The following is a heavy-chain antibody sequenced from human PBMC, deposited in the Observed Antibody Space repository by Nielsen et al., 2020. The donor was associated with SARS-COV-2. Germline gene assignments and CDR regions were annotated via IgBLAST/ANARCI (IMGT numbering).Heavy chain of an antibody. CDR2: INHSGST. V-gene: IGHV4-34*01. J-gene: IGHJ3*02. CDR1: GGSFSGYY. CDR3: ARDTRGGNTYGALDI. D-gene: IGHD5-18*01. Sequence: GSLRLSCAVYGGSFSGYYWSWIRQPPGKGLEWIGEINHSGSTNYNPSLKSRVTISVDTSKNQFSLKLSAVTAADTAIYYCARDTRGGNTYGALDIWGQGTMVTVSS.